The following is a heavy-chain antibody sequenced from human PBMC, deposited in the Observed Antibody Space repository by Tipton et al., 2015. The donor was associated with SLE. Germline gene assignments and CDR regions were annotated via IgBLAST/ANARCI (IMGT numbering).Heavy chain of an antibody. V-gene: IGHV4-61*02. CDR1: GGSISSGSYY. CDR3: ATWADSPLPYGGGDCPYFDL. CDR2: INTSGST. Sequence: TLSLTCTVSGGSISSGSYYWSWIRQPAGKGLEWIGRINTSGSTNYNPSLNSRVTMSVDTSKNQFSLKLISVTAADTAGYYCATWADSPLPYGGGDCPYFDLWGRGTLVTVSS. J-gene: IGHJ2*01. D-gene: IGHD2-21*01.